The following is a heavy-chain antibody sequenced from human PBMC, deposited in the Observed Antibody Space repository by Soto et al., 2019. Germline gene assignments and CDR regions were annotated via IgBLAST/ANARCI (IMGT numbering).Heavy chain of an antibody. CDR1: GVTITRSA. V-gene: IGHV1-58*01. CDR3: ATDVVGYIHGFASQ. CDR2: IDVGSANA. Sequence: SVKVAWKTAGVTITRSAVHWVRQVRGQRLQWIGWIDVGSANANYAHMLQERVTISRDMSTSTAYTELSRLNSEDTAVYDCATDVVGYIHGFASQWGR. J-gene: IGHJ2*01. D-gene: IGHD2-21*01.